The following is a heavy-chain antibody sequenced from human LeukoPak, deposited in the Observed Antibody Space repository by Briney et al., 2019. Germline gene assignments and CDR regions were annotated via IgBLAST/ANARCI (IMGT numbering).Heavy chain of an antibody. CDR1: GYTFSGYY. V-gene: IGHV1-2*02. J-gene: IGHJ4*02. Sequence: GASMKVSCKASGYTFSGYYMYWVRQAPGQGLEGMGWINPNSGGTNFAQKFQGRVTMTRDTSISTAYMELSRLKSDDTAVYYCARNAYSSGWTGFDYWGQGTLVTVSS. CDR3: ARNAYSSGWTGFDY. D-gene: IGHD6-19*01. CDR2: INPNSGGT.